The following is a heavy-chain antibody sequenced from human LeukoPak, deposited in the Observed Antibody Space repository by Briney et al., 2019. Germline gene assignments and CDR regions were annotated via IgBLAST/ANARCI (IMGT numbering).Heavy chain of an antibody. J-gene: IGHJ4*02. V-gene: IGHV3-21*01. CDR2: ISSSSSYI. D-gene: IGHD3-9*01. Sequence: PGGSLRLSCAASGFTFSSYSMNWVRQAPGKGLEWVSSISSSSSYIYYAESVKGRFTISRDNAKNSLYLQMNSLRAEDTAVYYCARIWYYDILTGNSRYFDYWGQGTLVTVSS. CDR1: GFTFSSYS. CDR3: ARIWYYDILTGNSRYFDY.